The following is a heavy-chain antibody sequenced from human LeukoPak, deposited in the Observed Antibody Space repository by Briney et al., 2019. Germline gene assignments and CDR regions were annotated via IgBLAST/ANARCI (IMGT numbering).Heavy chain of an antibody. CDR1: GGSIRSYY. Sequence: SETLSLTRPVSGGSIRSYYWTWIRQPRGKGLEWLGFISYSGGTNYNPSLKSRVSISLDTSNNQFSLKLSSMTAADTAVYYCARYNSAIELSGHDFWGQGTLVTVSS. D-gene: IGHD5-24*01. V-gene: IGHV4-59*01. CDR3: ARYNSAIELSGHDF. CDR2: ISYSGGT. J-gene: IGHJ4*02.